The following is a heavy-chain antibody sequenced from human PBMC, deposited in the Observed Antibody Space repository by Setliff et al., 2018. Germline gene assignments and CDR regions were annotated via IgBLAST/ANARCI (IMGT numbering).Heavy chain of an antibody. CDR2: ISSSGSTI. CDR1: GFTFSDYY. Sequence: PGGSLRLSCAASGFTFSDYYMSWIRQAPGKGLEWVSYISSSGSTIYYADSVKGRFTISRDNAKNSLYLQMNSLRAEDTAVYYCARGDRWGYSYGPYYYGMDVWGQGTTVNVSS. J-gene: IGHJ6*02. CDR3: ARGDRWGYSYGPYYYGMDV. V-gene: IGHV3-11*04. D-gene: IGHD5-18*01.